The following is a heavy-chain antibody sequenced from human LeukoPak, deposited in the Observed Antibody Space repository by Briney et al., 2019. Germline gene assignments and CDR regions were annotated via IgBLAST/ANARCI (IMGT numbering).Heavy chain of an antibody. CDR3: AEDRGSSWYPDFDY. D-gene: IGHD6-13*01. J-gene: IGHJ4*02. CDR1: GFTVSSNY. Sequence: PGGSLRLSCAASGFTVSSNYMSWVRQAPGKGLEWVSVIYSGGSTYYADSVKGRFTISRDNSKNTLYLQMNSLRAEDTAVYYCAEDRGSSWYPDFDYWGQGTLVTVSS. V-gene: IGHV3-66*02. CDR2: IYSGGST.